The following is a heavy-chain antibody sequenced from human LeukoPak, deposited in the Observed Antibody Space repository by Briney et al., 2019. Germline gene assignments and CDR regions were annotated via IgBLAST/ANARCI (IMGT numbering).Heavy chain of an antibody. CDR3: ARENTAGSGGSCYFDY. D-gene: IGHD2-15*01. V-gene: IGHV4-30-4*08. Sequence: SQTLSLTCTVSGGSISSDDYYWSWIRQPPGKGLEWIGYIYYSGSTYYNPSLKSRVTISVDTSKNQFSLKLSSVTAADTAVHYCARENTAGSGGSCYFDYWGQGTLVTVSS. J-gene: IGHJ4*02. CDR2: IYYSGST. CDR1: GGSISSDDYY.